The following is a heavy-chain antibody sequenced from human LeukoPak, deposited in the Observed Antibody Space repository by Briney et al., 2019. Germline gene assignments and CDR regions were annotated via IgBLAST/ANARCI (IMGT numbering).Heavy chain of an antibody. CDR1: GFTFSVYE. V-gene: IGHV3-48*03. CDR3: ARTRFYSSSSPDY. CDR2: ISSSGGTM. J-gene: IGHJ4*02. Sequence: GGSLRLSCAASGFTFSVYEMHWVRQAPGKGLEWVSYISSSGGTMYYADSVKGRFTISRDNAKNSLYLQMNSLRAEDTAVYYCARTRFYSSSSPDYWGQGTLVTVSS. D-gene: IGHD6-13*01.